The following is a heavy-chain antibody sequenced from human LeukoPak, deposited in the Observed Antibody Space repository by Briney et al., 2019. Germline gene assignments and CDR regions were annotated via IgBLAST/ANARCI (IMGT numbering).Heavy chain of an antibody. V-gene: IGHV3-74*01. CDR2: INSDGSST. CDR3: ASGWSWSAAVIDAFDI. Sequence: GGSLRLSCAASGFTFSSYWMHWVRQAPGKGLVWVSRINSDGSSTSYADSVKGRFTISRDNAKNTLYLQMNSLRAEDTAVYYCASGWSWSAAVIDAFDIWGQGTMVTVSS. D-gene: IGHD2-21*01. J-gene: IGHJ3*02. CDR1: GFTFSSYW.